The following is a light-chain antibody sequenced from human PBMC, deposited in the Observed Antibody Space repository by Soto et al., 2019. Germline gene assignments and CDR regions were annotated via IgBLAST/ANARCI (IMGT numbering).Light chain of an antibody. J-gene: IGKJ5*01. CDR1: QIVSSY. CDR2: DAS. CDR3: RHRSNGPRT. V-gene: IGKV3-11*01. Sequence: EIVLTQCPATLCLSPGERATLSCRASQIVSSYLAWYQQKPGQAPRLLIYDASNRATGIPARFSGSGSGTDFTLTISSLEPVDFAVYYCRHRSNGPRTFGQGTRLDIK.